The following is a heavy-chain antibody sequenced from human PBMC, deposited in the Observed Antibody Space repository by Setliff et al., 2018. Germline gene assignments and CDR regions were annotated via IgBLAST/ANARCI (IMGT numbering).Heavy chain of an antibody. Sequence: GESLRLSCAASGFTFSSYSMNWVRQAPGKGLEWVSYISSSSSTIYYADSVKGRFTISRDNAKNLLYLQMNSLRAEDTAVYYCARDRGSGSYFLRYFDYWGQGTLVTVSS. D-gene: IGHD1-26*01. CDR1: GFTFSSYS. V-gene: IGHV3-48*01. J-gene: IGHJ4*02. CDR2: ISSSSSTI. CDR3: ARDRGSGSYFLRYFDY.